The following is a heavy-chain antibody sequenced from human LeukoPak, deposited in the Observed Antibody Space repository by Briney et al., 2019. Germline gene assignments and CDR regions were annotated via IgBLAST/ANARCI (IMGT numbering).Heavy chain of an antibody. CDR1: GYTFSSYA. V-gene: IGHV1-8*01. J-gene: IGHJ4*02. D-gene: IGHD6-13*01. CDR3: ARGPPGSSSSDY. Sequence: ASVKLSCKASGYTFSSYAINWVRQATGQRLEWIGWMNPNSGDTGYAQKFQDRVTMTRNTSINTAYMELSSLRSEDTGVYYCARGPPGSSSSDYWGQGTLVTVS. CDR2: MNPNSGDT.